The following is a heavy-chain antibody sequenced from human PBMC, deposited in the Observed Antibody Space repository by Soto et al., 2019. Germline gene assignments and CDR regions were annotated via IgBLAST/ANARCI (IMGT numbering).Heavy chain of an antibody. D-gene: IGHD3-22*01. Sequence: ASVKVSCKASGGTFSNHAVSWVRQAPGQGPEWMGGIIPISGTTNYAQKFQGRVTITADESMTTAYMELSSLRSEDTAVYYCARGPDRSGFYLFDYWGQGTLVTVSS. J-gene: IGHJ4*02. V-gene: IGHV1-69*13. CDR2: IIPISGTT. CDR3: ARGPDRSGFYLFDY. CDR1: GGTFSNHA.